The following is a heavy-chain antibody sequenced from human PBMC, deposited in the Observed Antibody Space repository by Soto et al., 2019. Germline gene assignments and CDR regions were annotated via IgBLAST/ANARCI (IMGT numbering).Heavy chain of an antibody. V-gene: IGHV3-74*01. D-gene: IGHD2-15*01. J-gene: IGHJ4*02. CDR2: IKSDGSST. CDR3: VRDQDTYGQAVFDS. CDR1: GFSLSSRW. Sequence: EVQLVESGGGLVQPGGSLRLSCAASGFSLSSRWMHWVRQIPGNGRMWVSRIKSDGSSTNYADSVKGRFSISRDNAKNTMYLQMNSLRAEDTALYYCVRDQDTYGQAVFDSWGQGTLVTVSS.